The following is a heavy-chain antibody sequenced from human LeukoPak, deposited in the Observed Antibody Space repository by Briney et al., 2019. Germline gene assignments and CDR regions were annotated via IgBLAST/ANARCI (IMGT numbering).Heavy chain of an antibody. Sequence: GGSLRLSCAASGFTFSSYWMHWVRHAPGKGLVWVSRINSDGSSTSYADSVKGRFTISRDNAKNTLYLQMNSLRAEDTAVYYCAREGFENYYYYMDVWGKGTTVTVSS. CDR1: GFTFSSYW. V-gene: IGHV3-74*01. CDR2: INSDGSST. J-gene: IGHJ6*03. CDR3: AREGFENYYYYMDV. D-gene: IGHD3-10*01.